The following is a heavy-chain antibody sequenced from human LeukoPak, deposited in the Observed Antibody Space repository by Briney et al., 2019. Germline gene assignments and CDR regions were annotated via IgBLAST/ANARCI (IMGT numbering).Heavy chain of an antibody. Sequence: GGSLRLSCAASGFTFSSYGMHWVRQAPGKGLEWVAFIRYDGSNKYYADSVKGRFTISRDNSKNTLYLQMNSLRAEDTAVYYCARDVERLFDYWGQGTLVTVSS. CDR1: GFTFSSYG. V-gene: IGHV3-30*02. CDR3: ARDVERLFDY. J-gene: IGHJ4*02. D-gene: IGHD1-1*01. CDR2: IRYDGSNK.